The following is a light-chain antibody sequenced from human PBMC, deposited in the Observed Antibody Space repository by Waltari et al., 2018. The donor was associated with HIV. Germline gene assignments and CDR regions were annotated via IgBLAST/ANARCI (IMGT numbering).Light chain of an antibody. CDR1: QSVRMY. V-gene: IGKV1-39*01. Sequence: DIQMTQSPSSLSARVGDKVTITCRTSQSVRMYLNWYQQRPGMAPKVLISSASILQNGVPSRFSGRGSNTDFTLTISSVQPEDSATYFCQQTYDMPLTFGGGTTVEIK. J-gene: IGKJ4*01. CDR3: QQTYDMPLT. CDR2: SAS.